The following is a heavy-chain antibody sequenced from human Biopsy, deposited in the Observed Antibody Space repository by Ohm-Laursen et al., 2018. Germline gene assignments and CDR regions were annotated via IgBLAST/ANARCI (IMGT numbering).Heavy chain of an antibody. Sequence: SVKVSCKASGYTFTSYYMHWVRQAPGQGLEWMGIINPSGGSATYAQKFQGRVTMTRDTSTSTVYMELSSLRSEDTAVYYCARNAWPTLSTMIVVVKGFNWFDPWGQGTLVTVSS. V-gene: IGHV1-46*01. CDR1: GYTFTSYY. D-gene: IGHD3-22*01. CDR3: ARNAWPTLSTMIVVVKGFNWFDP. J-gene: IGHJ5*02. CDR2: INPSGGSA.